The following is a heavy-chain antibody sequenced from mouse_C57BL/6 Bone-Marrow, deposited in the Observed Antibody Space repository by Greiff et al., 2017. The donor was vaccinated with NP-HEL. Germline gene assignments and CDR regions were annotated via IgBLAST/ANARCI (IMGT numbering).Heavy chain of an antibody. CDR2: IDPSDSYT. D-gene: IGHD3-1*01. Sequence: QVQLQQPGAELVKPGASVKLSCKASGYTFTSYWMQWVKQRPGQGLEWIGEIDPSDSYTNYNEKFKGKATLTADKSSSTAYMELRSLTSEDSAVYFCARGLSLWGQGTTLTVSS. CDR3: ARGLSL. CDR1: GYTFTSYW. V-gene: IGHV1-50*01. J-gene: IGHJ2*01.